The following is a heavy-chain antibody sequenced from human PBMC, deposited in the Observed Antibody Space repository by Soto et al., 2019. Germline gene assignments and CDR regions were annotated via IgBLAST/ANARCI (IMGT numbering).Heavy chain of an antibody. CDR3: ARESAAGYYGMDV. Sequence: QVQLVQSGAEVKKPGASVKVSCEASGYSFTSYGVSWVRQAPGQGLEWMGWINTYNGNTNSAQKLQDRVTMTADTSTSTAYMELRSRRSDDTAVYYCARESAAGYYGMDVWGQGTTVTVSS. V-gene: IGHV1-18*01. J-gene: IGHJ6*02. D-gene: IGHD6-13*01. CDR2: INTYNGNT. CDR1: GYSFTSYG.